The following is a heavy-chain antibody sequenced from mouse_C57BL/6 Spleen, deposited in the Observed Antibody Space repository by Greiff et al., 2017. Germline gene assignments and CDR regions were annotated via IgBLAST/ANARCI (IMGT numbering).Heavy chain of an antibody. Sequence: VQLQQSGPELVKPGASVKISCKASGYAFSSSWMNWVKQRPGKGLEWIGRIYPGDGDTNYNGKFKGKATLTADKSSSTAYMQRSSLTSEDSAVYFCARDYAMDYWGQGTSVTVSS. J-gene: IGHJ4*01. CDR2: IYPGDGDT. V-gene: IGHV1-82*01. CDR1: GYAFSSSW. CDR3: ARDYAMDY.